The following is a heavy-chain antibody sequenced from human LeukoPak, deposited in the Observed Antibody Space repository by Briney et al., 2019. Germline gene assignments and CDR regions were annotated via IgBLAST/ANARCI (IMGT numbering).Heavy chain of an antibody. V-gene: IGHV4-59*08. CDR3: ARHRGVSYYDAFDI. Sequence: SETLSLTCIVFGDSINSYYWSWIRQPPGKGLEWIAYIYHSGDSNYNPSLKRRVTISIDTSKNQLSLNLRSVTAADTAVYYCARHRGVSYYDAFDIWGQGTVVTVSS. D-gene: IGHD1-26*01. CDR1: GDSINSYY. J-gene: IGHJ3*02. CDR2: IYHSGDS.